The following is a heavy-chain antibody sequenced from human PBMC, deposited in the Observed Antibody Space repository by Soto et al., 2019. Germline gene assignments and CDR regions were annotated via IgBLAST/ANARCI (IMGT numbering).Heavy chain of an antibody. J-gene: IGHJ4*02. V-gene: IGHV3-48*03. Sequence: PGGSLRLSCAASGFTFSSYEMNWVRQAPGKGLEWVSYISSSGSTIYYADSVKGRFTISRDNAKNSLYLQMNSLRAEGTAVYYCARLGLPQYDYWGQGTLVTVSS. CDR2: ISSSGSTI. CDR1: GFTFSSYE. CDR3: ARLGLPQYDY. D-gene: IGHD2-21*02.